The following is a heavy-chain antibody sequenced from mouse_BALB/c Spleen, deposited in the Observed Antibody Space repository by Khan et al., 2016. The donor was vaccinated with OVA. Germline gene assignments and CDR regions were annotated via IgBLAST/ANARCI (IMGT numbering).Heavy chain of an antibody. CDR1: GFNIKDTY. J-gene: IGHJ3*01. Sequence: VQLKQSGADLVKPGASVKLSCTASGFNIKDTYMHWVKQRPEQGLEWIGRFDPANGDTKFDPKFQGKASITADTSSNKAYLQLSSLTSEDTAVYYCTAHYYNAFPYWGQGTLVTVSA. CDR2: FDPANGDT. D-gene: IGHD2-4*01. V-gene: IGHV14-3*02. CDR3: TAHYYNAFPY.